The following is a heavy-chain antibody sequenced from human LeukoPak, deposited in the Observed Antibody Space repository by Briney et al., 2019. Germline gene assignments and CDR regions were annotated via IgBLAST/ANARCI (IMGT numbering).Heavy chain of an antibody. V-gene: IGHV3-9*01. CDR3: AKDIKYSSSWYYSYSDY. Sequence: GGSLRLSCAASGFTFDDYAMHWVRQAPGKGLEWVSGISWNSGSIGYADSVKGRFTISRDNAKNSLYLQMNSLRAEDTALYYCAKDIKYSSSWYYSYSDYWGQGTLVTVSS. CDR1: GFTFDDYA. CDR2: ISWNSGSI. J-gene: IGHJ4*02. D-gene: IGHD6-13*01.